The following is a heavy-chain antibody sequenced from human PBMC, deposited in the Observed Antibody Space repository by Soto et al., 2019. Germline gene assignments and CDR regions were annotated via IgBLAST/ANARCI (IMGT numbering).Heavy chain of an antibody. CDR2: TYYKSKWYN. J-gene: IGHJ6*03. Sequence: QGQLQQSGPGLVKPSPTLSLTCDISGDSVSSNSAAWNWIRQTPSRGLEWLGRTYYKSKWYNNYALSVQSRITVNPDTPKNQFSLQLNSVTPEDTAVYYCARGSWDDVSGHYYMDVWGKGTTVTVSS. D-gene: IGHD1-1*01. CDR1: GDSVSSNSAA. CDR3: ARGSWDDVSGHYYMDV. V-gene: IGHV6-1*01.